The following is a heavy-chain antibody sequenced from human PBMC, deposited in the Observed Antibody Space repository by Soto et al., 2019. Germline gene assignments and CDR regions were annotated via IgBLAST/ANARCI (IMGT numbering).Heavy chain of an antibody. J-gene: IGHJ5*02. CDR3: ARDYNLFTNWIDP. V-gene: IGHV3-21*01. Sequence: EVQLVESGGGLVRPGGSLRLSCAASGFTFSTYSMNWVRQAPGKGLEWVSSISSSSSHIYYADSLKGRFTISRDNTKKSLFLQMNSLRAEDTAVYYCARDYNLFTNWIDPWGQGTLVTVSS. D-gene: IGHD1-1*01. CDR2: ISSSSSHI. CDR1: GFTFSTYS.